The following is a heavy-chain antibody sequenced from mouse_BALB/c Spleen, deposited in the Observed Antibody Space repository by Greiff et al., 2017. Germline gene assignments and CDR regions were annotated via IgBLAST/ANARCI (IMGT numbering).Heavy chain of an antibody. CDR2: ISSGGSYT. D-gene: IGHD2-4*01. V-gene: IGHV5-6*01. Sequence: EVKLMESGGDLVKPGGSLKLSCAASGFTFSSYGMSWVRQTPDKRLEWVATISSGGSYTYYPDSVKGRFTISRDNAKNTLYLQMSSLKSEDTAMYYCARGDDYDGGAMDYWGQGTSVTVSS. CDR3: ARGDDYDGGAMDY. CDR1: GFTFSSYG. J-gene: IGHJ4*01.